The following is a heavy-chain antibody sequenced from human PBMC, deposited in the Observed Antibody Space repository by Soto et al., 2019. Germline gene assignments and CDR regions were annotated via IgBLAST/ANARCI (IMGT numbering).Heavy chain of an antibody. CDR2: IDWDDDK. Sequence: SGPTLVNPTQTLTLTCTFSGFSLSTSGMCVSWIRQPSGKALEWLARIDWDDDKYYSTSLKTRLTISKDTSKNQVVLTMTNMDPVDTATYYCARIPRSYSGTHTSTDFWGQGPLVTVSS. J-gene: IGHJ4*02. CDR3: ARIPRSYSGTHTSTDF. CDR1: GFSLSTSGMC. D-gene: IGHD1-26*01. V-gene: IGHV2-70*11.